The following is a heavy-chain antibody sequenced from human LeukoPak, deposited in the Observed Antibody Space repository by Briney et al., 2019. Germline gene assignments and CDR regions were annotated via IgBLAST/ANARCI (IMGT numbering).Heavy chain of an antibody. D-gene: IGHD2-2*01. J-gene: IGHJ6*03. CDR3: ARDSAYCSSTSCYFYYYYYYMDV. CDR2: ISAYNGNT. V-gene: IGHV1-18*01. CDR1: GYTFTSYG. Sequence: GASVKVSCKASGYTFTSYGISWVRQAPGQGLEWMGWISAYNGNTNYAQKLQGRVTMTTDTSTSTAYMELRSLRSDDTAVYYCARDSAYCSSTSCYFYYYYYYMDVWGKGTTVTVSS.